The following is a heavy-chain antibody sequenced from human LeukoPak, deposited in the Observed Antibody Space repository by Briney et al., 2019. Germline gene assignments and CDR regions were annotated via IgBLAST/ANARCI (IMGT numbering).Heavy chain of an antibody. CDR2: ISSNGHT. CDR1: GFTFRKYS. V-gene: IGHV3-64D*09. CDR3: VKDNREEDWFDP. J-gene: IGHJ5*02. D-gene: IGHD2/OR15-2a*01. Sequence: GGSLRLSCSASGFTFRKYSMHWVRQGPGKGLEYVLAISSNGHTYYADSVKGRFTISRDNSKSTLYLQMSSLRPEDTAVYYCVKDNREEDWFDPWGQGTLVTVSS.